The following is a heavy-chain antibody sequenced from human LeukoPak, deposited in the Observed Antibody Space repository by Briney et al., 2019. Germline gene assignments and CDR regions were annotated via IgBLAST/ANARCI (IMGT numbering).Heavy chain of an antibody. Sequence: ASVKVSCKASGYTFAGSYIHWVRQAPGQGLEWMGWINPIDDTNYAQKFQGRVIMTRETSTSTAYMELSRLRSDDTAVYYCARAYYYDSSGYYPNFDHWGQGTLVTVSS. CDR2: INPIDDT. CDR3: ARAYYYDSSGYYPNFDH. J-gene: IGHJ4*02. CDR1: GYTFAGSY. D-gene: IGHD3-22*01. V-gene: IGHV1-2*02.